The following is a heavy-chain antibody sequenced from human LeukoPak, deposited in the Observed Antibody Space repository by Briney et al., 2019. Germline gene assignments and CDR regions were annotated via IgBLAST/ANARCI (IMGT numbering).Heavy chain of an antibody. J-gene: IGHJ4*02. CDR1: GFTFDDYG. CDR3: AAHSGYASSNFDH. Sequence: RSGGSLRLSCAASGFTFDDYGMSWVRQAPGKGLEWVSGINWSGGSTGYADSVKGRFTISRDNAKNSLYLRMNSLRAEDTALYHCAAHSGYASSNFDHWGQGALVTVSS. D-gene: IGHD5-12*01. CDR2: INWSGGST. V-gene: IGHV3-20*01.